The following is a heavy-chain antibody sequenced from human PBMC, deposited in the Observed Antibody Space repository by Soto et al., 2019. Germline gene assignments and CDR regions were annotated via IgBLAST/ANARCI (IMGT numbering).Heavy chain of an antibody. J-gene: IGHJ4*02. CDR2: LNTGDGNT. CDR3: ARRENYGSARHVFDH. CDR1: GYSFSTYG. Sequence: QVLLVQSGAEVKKPGASVKVSCKASGYSFSTYGVSWVRQARGQGLEWMGWLNTGDGNTAYAQKLQGRITLTTDTSTTTAYMELRSLRSDDTAIYYCARRENYGSARHVFDHWGQGTLVTASS. V-gene: IGHV1-18*04. D-gene: IGHD3-10*01.